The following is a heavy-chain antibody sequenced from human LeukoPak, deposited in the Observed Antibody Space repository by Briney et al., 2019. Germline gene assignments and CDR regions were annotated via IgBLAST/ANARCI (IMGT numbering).Heavy chain of an antibody. CDR2: INHSGST. CDR3: ARGGILTDY. V-gene: IGHV4-34*01. J-gene: IGHJ4*02. Sequence: WETLSLTCAVYGGSFSGYYWSWIRQPPGKGLEWIGEINHSGSTNYNPSLKSRVTISVDTSKNQSSLKLSSVTAADTAVYYCARGGILTDYWGQGTLVTVSS. D-gene: IGHD5-18*01. CDR1: GGSFSGYY.